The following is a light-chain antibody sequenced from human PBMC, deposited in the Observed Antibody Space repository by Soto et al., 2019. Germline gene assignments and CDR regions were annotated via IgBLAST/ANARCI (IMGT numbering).Light chain of an antibody. J-gene: IGLJ1*01. Sequence: LTQPPSASGSPGQSVTISCTGTSSDVGGYNYVSWYQQHPGKVPKLMVYEVNKRPSGVPDRFSGSKSGNTASLTVSGLQAEDEADYYCTSYAGGNNVFGTGTKLTVL. CDR1: SSDVGGYNY. V-gene: IGLV2-8*01. CDR2: EVN. CDR3: TSYAGGNNV.